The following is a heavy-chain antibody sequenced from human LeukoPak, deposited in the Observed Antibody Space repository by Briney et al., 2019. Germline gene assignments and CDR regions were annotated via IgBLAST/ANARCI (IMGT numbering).Heavy chain of an antibody. CDR1: GFTFSSYA. CDR3: AKKMTTVTPGNGFDI. J-gene: IGHJ3*02. CDR2: ITGSDDRT. Sequence: GGSLRLSCAASGFTFSSYAMNWVRQAPGKGLEWVSVITGSDDRTYYADSVKGRFTISRDNSKNTLYLQMNSLRAEDTAMYYCAKKMTTVTPGNGFDIWGQGTMVTVSS. D-gene: IGHD4-17*01. V-gene: IGHV3-23*01.